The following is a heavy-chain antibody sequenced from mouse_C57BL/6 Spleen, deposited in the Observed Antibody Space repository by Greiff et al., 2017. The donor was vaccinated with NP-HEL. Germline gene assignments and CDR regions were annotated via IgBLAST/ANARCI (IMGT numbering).Heavy chain of an antibody. J-gene: IGHJ3*01. V-gene: IGHV3-6*01. CDR1: GYSITSGYY. CDR3: AREDSSGYDAY. Sequence: EVQLQESGPGLVKPSQSLSLTCSVTGYSITSGYYWNWIRQFPGNKLEWMGYISYDGSNNYNPSLKNRISITRDTSKNQFFLKLNSVTTEDTATYYCAREDSSGYDAYWGQGTLVTVSA. D-gene: IGHD3-2*02. CDR2: ISYDGSN.